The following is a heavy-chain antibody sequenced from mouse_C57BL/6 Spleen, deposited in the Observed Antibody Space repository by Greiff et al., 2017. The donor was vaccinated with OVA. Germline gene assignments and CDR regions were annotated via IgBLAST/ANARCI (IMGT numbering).Heavy chain of an antibody. J-gene: IGHJ4*01. D-gene: IGHD3-2*02. Sequence: EVQLQQSGPELVKPGASVKISCTASGYSFTGYYMNWVKQSPEKSLEWIGEINPSTGGTTYNQKFKAKATLTVDKSSSTAYMQLKSLTSEDSAVYYCARSRQLRPFMDYWGQGTSVTVSS. V-gene: IGHV1-42*01. CDR2: INPSTGGT. CDR3: ARSRQLRPFMDY. CDR1: GYSFTGYY.